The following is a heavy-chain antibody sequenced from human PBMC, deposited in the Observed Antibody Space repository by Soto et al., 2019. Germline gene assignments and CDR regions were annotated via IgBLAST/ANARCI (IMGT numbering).Heavy chain of an antibody. CDR2: MNPNSGNT. CDR3: ARGPGLWDGLYDAFDI. J-gene: IGHJ3*02. V-gene: IGHV1-8*01. D-gene: IGHD3-10*01. CDR1: GYTFTSYD. Sequence: ASVKVSCKASGYTFTSYDINWVRQATGQGLEWMGWMNPNSGNTGYAQKFQGRVTMTRNTSISTAYMELSSLRSEDTAVYYCARGPGLWDGLYDAFDIWGQGTMVTVSS.